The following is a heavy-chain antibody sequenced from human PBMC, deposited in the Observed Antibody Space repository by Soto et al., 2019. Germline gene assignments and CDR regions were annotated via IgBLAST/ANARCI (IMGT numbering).Heavy chain of an antibody. D-gene: IGHD2-2*01. Sequence: QVQLQESGPGLVKPSQILSLTCTVSGGSISSGGHYWTWIRQRPGKGLEWIGYIYFSGTTYYNQSLKSRVAISLNTSKNQFSLKLSSVTAADTAVYYCARDTGGYCSSSSCWGWFDPWGQGTLVTVSS. J-gene: IGHJ5*01. CDR1: GGSISSGGHY. CDR3: ARDTGGYCSSSSCWGWFDP. V-gene: IGHV4-31*03. CDR2: IYFSGTT.